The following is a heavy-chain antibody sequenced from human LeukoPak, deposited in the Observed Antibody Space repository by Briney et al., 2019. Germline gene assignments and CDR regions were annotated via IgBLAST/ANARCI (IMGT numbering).Heavy chain of an antibody. CDR3: TRDPTYYLRYGYFDF. V-gene: IGHV3-21*01. Sequence: GGSLRLSCAASGFSLTSSAMNWVRQAPGKGLEWVSSINSVSSHIYYANSVRGRFTISRDNAKNSLYLQMSSLTAEDTAVYYCTRDPTYYLRYGYFDFWGQGVLATVSS. CDR2: INSVSSHI. CDR1: GFSLTSSA. D-gene: IGHD3-9*01. J-gene: IGHJ4*02.